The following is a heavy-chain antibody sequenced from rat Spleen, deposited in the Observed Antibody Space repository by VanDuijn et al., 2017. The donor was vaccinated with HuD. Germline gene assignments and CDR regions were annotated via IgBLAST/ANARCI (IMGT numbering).Heavy chain of an antibody. J-gene: IGHJ2*01. CDR3: ARLSIIRVDY. V-gene: IGHV5-25*01. D-gene: IGHD4-3*01. CDR1: GFTFSSFA. Sequence: EVQLVESGGGLVQPGRSLKLSCAASGFTFSSFAMAWVRQAPKKGLEWVATITSGGSNTYYPDSVKGRFTISRDNAKSTLYLQMDSLRSEDTATYYCARLSIIRVDYWGQGVMVTVSS. CDR2: ITSGGSNT.